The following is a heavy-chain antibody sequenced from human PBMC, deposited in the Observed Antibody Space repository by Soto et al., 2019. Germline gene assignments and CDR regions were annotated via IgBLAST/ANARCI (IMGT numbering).Heavy chain of an antibody. CDR1: GSSFSSHW. CDR2: IFSGDSDA. J-gene: IGHJ4*02. V-gene: IGHV5-51*01. D-gene: IGHD2-8*01. CDR3: ARPRRAMAYDFDY. Sequence: GESLKISCKGSGSSFSSHWIGWERQRPGKGLELMGRIFSGDSDARYSPSFQGQVTISADSSINTAYLQWSRPKASDTAMYYCARPRRAMAYDFDYGGQGTLVTASS.